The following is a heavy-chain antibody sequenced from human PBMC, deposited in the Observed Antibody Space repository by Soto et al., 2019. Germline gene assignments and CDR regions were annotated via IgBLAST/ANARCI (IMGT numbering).Heavy chain of an antibody. CDR1: GGSISSSNW. Sequence: SETLSLTCAVSGGSISSSNWWSWVRQPPGKGLEWIGEIYHSGSTNYNPSLKSRVTISVDKSKNQFSLKLSSVTAADTAVYYCARDRGYYYDSSGYGVKAFDIWGQGTMVTVSS. CDR3: ARDRGYYYDSSGYGVKAFDI. J-gene: IGHJ3*02. CDR2: IYHSGST. D-gene: IGHD3-22*01. V-gene: IGHV4-4*02.